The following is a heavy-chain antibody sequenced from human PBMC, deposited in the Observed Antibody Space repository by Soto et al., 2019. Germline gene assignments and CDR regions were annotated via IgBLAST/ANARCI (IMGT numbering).Heavy chain of an antibody. Sequence: GGSLRLSCAASGFTVSSNYMSWVRQAPGKGLEWVSVIYSGGSTYYADSVKGRFTISRDNSKNTLYLQMNSLRAEDTAVYYCARAVVVPAAIFHYYYYMDVWGKGTTVTVSS. CDR1: GFTVSSNY. J-gene: IGHJ6*03. CDR3: ARAVVVPAAIFHYYYYMDV. V-gene: IGHV3-66*01. CDR2: IYSGGST. D-gene: IGHD2-2*01.